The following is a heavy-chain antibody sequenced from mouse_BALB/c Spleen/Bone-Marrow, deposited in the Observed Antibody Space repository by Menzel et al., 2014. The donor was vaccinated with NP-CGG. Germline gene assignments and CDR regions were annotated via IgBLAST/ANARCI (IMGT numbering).Heavy chain of an antibody. V-gene: IGHV7-3*02. CDR1: GFTFTDYY. CDR3: ARLGRGYFDY. CDR2: IRNKANGYTT. D-gene: IGHD4-1*01. Sequence: EVKLMESGGGLVQPGGSLRLSCATSGFTFTDYYMNWVRQPPGKALEWLGFIRNKANGYTTEYSASVKGRFTISRDNSQSILYLQMNILRAEDSATYYCARLGRGYFDYWAQGTTLTVSS. J-gene: IGHJ2*01.